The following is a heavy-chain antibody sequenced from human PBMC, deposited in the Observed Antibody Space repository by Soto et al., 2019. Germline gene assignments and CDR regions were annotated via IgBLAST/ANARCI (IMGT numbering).Heavy chain of an antibody. V-gene: IGHV1-8*01. CDR3: ARGLRRGAKYSSGWVYWFDP. J-gene: IGHJ5*02. D-gene: IGHD6-19*01. CDR2: MNPNSGNT. Sequence: QVQLVQSGAEVKKPGASVKVSCKASGYTFTSYDINWVRQATGQGLEWMGWMNPNSGNTGYAQKFQGRVTMTRNTSISTAYMELSSLRSEDTAVYYCARGLRRGAKYSSGWVYWFDPWGQGTLVTVSS. CDR1: GYTFTSYD.